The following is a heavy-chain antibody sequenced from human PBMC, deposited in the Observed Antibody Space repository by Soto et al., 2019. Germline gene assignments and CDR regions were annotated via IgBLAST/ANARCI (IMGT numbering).Heavy chain of an antibody. CDR1: GFTFSSYW. Sequence: XGSLRLSCAASGFTFSSYWMSWVRQAPGKGLEWVAIIKQDGSEKYYVDSVKGRFTISRDNAKNSLFLQMNSLRAEDTALYYCARDWFAEANYDRLDYWGQGTLVTVSS. CDR2: IKQDGSEK. V-gene: IGHV3-7*03. J-gene: IGHJ4*02. CDR3: ARDWFAEANYDRLDY. D-gene: IGHD3-10*01.